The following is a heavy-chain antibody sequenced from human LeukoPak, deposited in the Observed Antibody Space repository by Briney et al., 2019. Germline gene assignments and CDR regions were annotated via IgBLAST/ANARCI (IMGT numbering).Heavy chain of an antibody. J-gene: IGHJ6*04. CDR3: AKSGYGFGYGWDVAV. CDR1: GYPFSADF. D-gene: IGHD5-18*01. CDR2: INPNSGGT. V-gene: IGHV1-2*02. Sequence: ASVKVSCRASGYPFSADFIYWVRQAPGQGLEWIGWINPNSGGTNSAQKFQDRVTMTRDTSVSSVYMELSSLRSDDTAVYYRAKSGYGFGYGWDVAVWGKGTTVTVSS.